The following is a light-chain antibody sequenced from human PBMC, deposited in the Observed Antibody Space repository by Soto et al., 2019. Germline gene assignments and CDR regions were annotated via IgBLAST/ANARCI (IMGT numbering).Light chain of an antibody. CDR1: SSDVGGYNY. J-gene: IGLJ1*01. CDR3: CSYAGSDTPYV. Sequence: QSVLTQPRSVSGSPGQSVTLSCTGTSSDVGGYNYVSWYQQHPGKAPKLMIYDVSKRPSGVPDRFSGSKSGNTASLTISGLQAEDEADYYCCSYAGSDTPYVFGTGTKVTVL. CDR2: DVS. V-gene: IGLV2-11*01.